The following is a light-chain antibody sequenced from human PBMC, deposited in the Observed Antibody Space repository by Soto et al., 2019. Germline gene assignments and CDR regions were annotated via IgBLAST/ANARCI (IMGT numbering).Light chain of an antibody. CDR2: DVS. CDR3: QQRPNWPLT. Sequence: EIVLTQSPATLSLSPGERATLPCRAGQSISSHLAWYQQKPGQAPRLLMYDVSNRATDIPARFSGSGSGTDFTLTISSLEPEDFAVYYCQQRPNWPLTFGGGTKVEIK. V-gene: IGKV3-11*01. CDR1: QSISSH. J-gene: IGKJ4*01.